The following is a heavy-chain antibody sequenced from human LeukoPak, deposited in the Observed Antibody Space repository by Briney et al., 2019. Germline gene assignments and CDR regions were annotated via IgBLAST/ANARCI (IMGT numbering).Heavy chain of an antibody. CDR2: IYPGDSDT. CDR1: GYPFTNYW. CDR3: AREEDSSSWRDALDL. J-gene: IGHJ3*01. D-gene: IGHD6-13*01. V-gene: IGHV5-51*01. Sequence: GESLEISCQASGYPFTNYWIGWVRQVPGKGLECMGIIYPGDSDTRYSPSFEGKVTISADKSISIASLQWSSLKASDTAVYSCAREEDSSSWRDALDLWGQGTMVTVSS.